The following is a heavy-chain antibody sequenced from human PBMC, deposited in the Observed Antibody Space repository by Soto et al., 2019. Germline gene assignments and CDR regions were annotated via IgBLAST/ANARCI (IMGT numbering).Heavy chain of an antibody. CDR3: ARSSIEPRVFMYPFDS. V-gene: IGHV4-39*01. D-gene: IGHD6-6*01. Sequence: SEPLSATWAVSTGSIIRLNWRRYIRQPPGQGLECIANIYYDGNTYYNPSHKSRVAISLDTSKNQFSLRLNSVTAADTAVYYCARSSIEPRVFMYPFDSWGQGTLVTVSS. CDR1: TGSIIRLNW. J-gene: IGHJ4*02. CDR2: IYYDGNT.